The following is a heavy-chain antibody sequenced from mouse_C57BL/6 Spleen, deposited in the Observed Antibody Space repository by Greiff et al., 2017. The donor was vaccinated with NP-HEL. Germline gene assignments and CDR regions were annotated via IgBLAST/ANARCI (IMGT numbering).Heavy chain of an antibody. D-gene: IGHD4-1*01. J-gene: IGHJ3*01. Sequence: LVEPGASVKMSCKASGYTFTDYNMHWVKQSHGKSLEWIGYINPNNGGTSYNQKFKGKATLTVNKSSSTAYMELRSLTSEDSAVYYCANELGRRFAYWGQGTLVTVSA. CDR1: GYTFTDYN. V-gene: IGHV1-22*01. CDR2: INPNNGGT. CDR3: ANELGRRFAY.